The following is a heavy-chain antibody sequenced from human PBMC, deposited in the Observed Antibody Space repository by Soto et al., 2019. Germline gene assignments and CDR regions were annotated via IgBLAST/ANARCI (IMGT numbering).Heavy chain of an antibody. D-gene: IGHD2-2*01. CDR1: GFIFSSYA. CDR2: ISNNGGST. Sequence: PGGSLRLSCSAYGFIFSSYAMHWVRQAPGKGLKYVSSISNNGGSTLYADSVKGRFTISRDNSKNTLYLQMSSLRPEDTAVYYCVKGGVVPAAVFFDYWGQGA. CDR3: VKGGVVPAAVFFDY. J-gene: IGHJ4*02. V-gene: IGHV3-64D*06.